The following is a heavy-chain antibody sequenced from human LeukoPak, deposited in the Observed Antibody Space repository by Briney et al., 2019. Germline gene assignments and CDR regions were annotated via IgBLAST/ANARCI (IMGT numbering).Heavy chain of an antibody. CDR3: ARSVGYSGYGIDY. J-gene: IGHJ4*02. D-gene: IGHD5-12*01. CDR2: IIPIFGTT. CDR1: GGTFSSYT. Sequence: ASVKVSCKASGGTFSSYTISWVRQAPGQGLEWMGGIIPIFGTTHYAQKFQGRVTITADDSTSTAYMELSSLRSEDTAVYYCARSVGYSGYGIDYWGQGTLVTVSS. V-gene: IGHV1-69*13.